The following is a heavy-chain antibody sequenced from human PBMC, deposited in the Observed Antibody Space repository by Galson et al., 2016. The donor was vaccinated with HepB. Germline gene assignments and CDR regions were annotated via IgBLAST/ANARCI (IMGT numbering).Heavy chain of an antibody. CDR2: IYYSGST. CDR3: ARVGASAAISYFDY. D-gene: IGHD2-2*02. CDR1: GGSFTNYY. Sequence: ETLSLTCTVSGGSFTNYYWNWIRQPPGKGLEWIGYIYYSGSTNYNPSLKSRVTISVDTSKNQFSLNLRSVTAADMAVYYCARVGASAAISYFDYWGQGTLVTVSS. V-gene: IGHV4-59*01. J-gene: IGHJ4*02.